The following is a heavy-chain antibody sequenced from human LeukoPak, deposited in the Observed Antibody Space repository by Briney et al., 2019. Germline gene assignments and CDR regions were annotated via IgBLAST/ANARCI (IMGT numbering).Heavy chain of an antibody. CDR1: GFTFSSFF. V-gene: IGHV3-23*01. D-gene: IGHD4-11*01. Sequence: GGSLRLSCAASGFTFSSFFMTWLRQAPGKGLECFSGVPGNTATTSYADYVKGPFTISRDNSKNTLYLQMNSLRAEDTAVYYCAKGKGMVYNNYCFDCWGQGSLVTVSS. CDR2: VPGNTATT. CDR3: AKGKGMVYNNYCFDC. J-gene: IGHJ4*02.